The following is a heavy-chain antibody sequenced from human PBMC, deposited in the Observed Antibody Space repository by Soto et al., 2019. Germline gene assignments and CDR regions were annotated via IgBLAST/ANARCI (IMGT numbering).Heavy chain of an antibody. CDR3: ARDQKYNNWSKCFDP. V-gene: IGHV6-1*01. J-gene: IGHJ5*02. Sequence: SQTLSLTCAISGDSVSSDSVAWNWIRQSPSRGLEWLGRTYYRSKWYNDYAVSVKSRITINSDTSKNQFSLHLNSVTPEDTAVYYCARDQKYNNWSKCFDPWGQGTLVTVSS. D-gene: IGHD1-1*01. CDR2: TYYRSKWYN. CDR1: GDSVSSDSVA.